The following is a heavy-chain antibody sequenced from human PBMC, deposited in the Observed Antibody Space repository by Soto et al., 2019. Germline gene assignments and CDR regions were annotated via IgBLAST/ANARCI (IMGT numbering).Heavy chain of an antibody. Sequence: GGSLRPSCAASGFTFTDYAISWVRQAPGKGLEWVSSVTASGDITYYADSVKGRFTISRDNSKRTLHLQVNSLRADDTALYYCAKYLRAYTLPTDNSFDYWGQGTLVTVSS. D-gene: IGHD1-1*01. CDR2: VTASGDIT. CDR3: AKYLRAYTLPTDNSFDY. V-gene: IGHV3-23*01. J-gene: IGHJ4*02. CDR1: GFTFTDYA.